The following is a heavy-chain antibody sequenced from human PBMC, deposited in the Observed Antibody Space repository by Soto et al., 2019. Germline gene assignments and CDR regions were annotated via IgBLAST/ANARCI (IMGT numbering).Heavy chain of an antibody. V-gene: IGHV1-24*01. D-gene: IGHD2-8*02. CDR2: LSPEDGKT. CDR1: AYRLTELS. J-gene: IGHJ6*01. Sequence: ASVKVSCKVPAYRLTELSVHWVRQAPGKGLEWMGGLSPEDGKTTYPQKFEGRVTMSEDTSTHTAYMEMRSLTSEDTAVYYCVSHPSTAGATGGVSAWGQGTTVTASA. CDR3: VSHPSTAGATGGVSA.